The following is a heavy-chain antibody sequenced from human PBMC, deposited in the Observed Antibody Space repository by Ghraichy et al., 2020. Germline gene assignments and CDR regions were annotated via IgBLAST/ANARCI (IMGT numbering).Heavy chain of an antibody. Sequence: ASVKVSCKVSGYTLSDLSIHWVLQAPEKGLEWMGGFDPDDGITVYTQKFQGRVTMTEDTSTDTAYMELSGLRSEDTAVYFCTTGLKYGDWAYWGQGTLVTVSS. J-gene: IGHJ4*02. CDR1: GYTLSDLS. V-gene: IGHV1-24*01. D-gene: IGHD2-21*02. CDR2: FDPDDGIT. CDR3: TTGLKYGDWAY.